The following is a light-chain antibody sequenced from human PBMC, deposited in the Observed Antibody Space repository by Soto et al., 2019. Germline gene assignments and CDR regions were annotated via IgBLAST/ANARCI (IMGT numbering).Light chain of an antibody. J-gene: IGKJ1*01. Sequence: DIQMTQSPSSLSASIGDRVIITCRASQNINKYLHWYQQKPGKAPKLLIYAASTLQSGVPSRFSGSGSGTDFTLTISRLQPEDLGIYYCQQSSSIPRTFGQGTKVEI. V-gene: IGKV1-39*01. CDR2: AAS. CDR3: QQSSSIPRT. CDR1: QNINKY.